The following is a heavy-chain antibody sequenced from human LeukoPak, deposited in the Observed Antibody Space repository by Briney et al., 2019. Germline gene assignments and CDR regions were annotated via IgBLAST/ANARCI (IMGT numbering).Heavy chain of an antibody. CDR2: IYTNGRT. CDR1: GGSISSYY. Sequence: SETLSLTCTVSGGSISSYYWSWVRQPAGKGLEWIGHIYTNGRTDYNPSLKSRVTISVDKAKNQFSLKLTSVTTADTAVYYCAGDGYRTTWYYYWGQGTPVTVSS. D-gene: IGHD6-13*01. V-gene: IGHV4-4*07. CDR3: AGDGYRTTWYYY. J-gene: IGHJ4*02.